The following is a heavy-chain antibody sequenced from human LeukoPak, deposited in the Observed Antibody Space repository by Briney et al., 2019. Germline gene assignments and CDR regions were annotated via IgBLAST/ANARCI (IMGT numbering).Heavy chain of an antibody. Sequence: ASVKVSCEASGYTFTSYDINWVRQATGQGLEWIGWMNPNSGNTGYAQKFQGRVTITRNTSISTAYMELSSLRSEDTAVYYCARGSIAAAGNGYYYYYYMDVWGKGTTVTVSS. CDR1: GYTFTSYD. V-gene: IGHV1-8*03. J-gene: IGHJ6*03. D-gene: IGHD6-13*01. CDR3: ARGSIAAAGNGYYYYYYMDV. CDR2: MNPNSGNT.